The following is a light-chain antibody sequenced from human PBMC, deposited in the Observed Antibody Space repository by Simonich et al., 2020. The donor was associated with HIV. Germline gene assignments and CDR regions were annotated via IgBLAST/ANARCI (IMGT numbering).Light chain of an antibody. Sequence: IQLTQSPSSVSASVGDKITITYRASQVISSWLACYQQKPGKAPNLLIYAASSLQSGVPSRFSGSGSGTDFTLTISSLQPEDFATYYCQQANSFPLTFGGGTKVEIK. V-gene: IGKV1-12*01. J-gene: IGKJ4*01. CDR3: QQANSFPLT. CDR1: QVISSW. CDR2: AAS.